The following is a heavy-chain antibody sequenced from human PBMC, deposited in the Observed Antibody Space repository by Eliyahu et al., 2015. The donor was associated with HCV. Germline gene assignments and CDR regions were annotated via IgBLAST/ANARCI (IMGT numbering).Heavy chain of an antibody. Sequence: QVQLQQWGAGLLKPSETLSLTCAVYGGSFSGYYWSWIRQPPGKGLEWIGEINHSGSTNYNPSLKSRVTISVDTSKNQFSLKLSSVTAADTAVYYCARGTTYYDYIWGSYRVWGSYFDYWGQGTLVTVSS. D-gene: IGHD3-16*02. CDR1: GGSFSGYY. J-gene: IGHJ4*02. V-gene: IGHV4-34*01. CDR2: INHSGST. CDR3: ARGTTYYDYIWGSYRVWGSYFDY.